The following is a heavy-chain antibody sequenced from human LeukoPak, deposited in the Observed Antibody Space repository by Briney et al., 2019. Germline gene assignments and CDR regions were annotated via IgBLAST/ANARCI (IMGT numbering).Heavy chain of an antibody. CDR2: IYTSGST. V-gene: IGHV4-4*09. D-gene: IGHD4-11*01. Sequence: SETLSLTCTVSGGSISSYYWSWIRQPPGKGLEWIGYIYTSGSTNYNPSLKNRVTISVDTSTNQFSLKLSSVTAADTAVYYCARGTYGNLFHYYYMDVWGKGTTVTVSS. CDR1: GGSISSYY. J-gene: IGHJ6*03. CDR3: ARGTYGNLFHYYYMDV.